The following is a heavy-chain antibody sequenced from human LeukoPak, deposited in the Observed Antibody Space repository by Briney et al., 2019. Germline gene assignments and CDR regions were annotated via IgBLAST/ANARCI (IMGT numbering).Heavy chain of an antibody. CDR2: ISAYNGNT. CDR1: GYTFTSYS. V-gene: IGHV1-18*01. CDR3: ARASYCSDGSCYSDY. J-gene: IGHJ4*02. Sequence: ASVKLSCKASGYTFTSYSISWVRQAPGQGLEWGEWISAYNGNTIYAQKVKGRVTMTTDTSTSTAYMELKSLKSDDTAVYYCARASYCSDGSCYSDYWGQGTLVTVSS. D-gene: IGHD2-15*01.